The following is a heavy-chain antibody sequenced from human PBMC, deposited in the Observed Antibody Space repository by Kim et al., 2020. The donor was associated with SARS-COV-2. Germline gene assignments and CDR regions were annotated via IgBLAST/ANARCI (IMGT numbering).Heavy chain of an antibody. D-gene: IGHD1-26*01. CDR1: GGSISSSGW. CDR2: IYHSGST. J-gene: IGHJ4*02. CDR3: STADGGSLVY. V-gene: IGHV4-4*02. Sequence: SETLSLTCAVSGGSISSSGWWTWVRQPSGKGLGWIGEIYHSGSTSYNPSLKSRVTISVDKSKNQFSLKLSSVTAADTAVYYCSTADGGSLVYWGQGTLVTVSS.